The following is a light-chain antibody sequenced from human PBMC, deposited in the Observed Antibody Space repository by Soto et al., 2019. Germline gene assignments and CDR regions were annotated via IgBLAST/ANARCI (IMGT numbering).Light chain of an antibody. V-gene: IGLV2-8*01. CDR3: SSYAGSNIYV. Sequence: QSALTQPPSASGSPGQSVTITCTGTSSDVGAFNYVSWYQQHPGKAPKLIIFEINKRPSGVPDRFSGSKPGNTASLTVSGLQAEDEADYYCSSYAGSNIYVFGGGTQLTVL. CDR1: SSDVGAFNY. CDR2: EIN. J-gene: IGLJ7*01.